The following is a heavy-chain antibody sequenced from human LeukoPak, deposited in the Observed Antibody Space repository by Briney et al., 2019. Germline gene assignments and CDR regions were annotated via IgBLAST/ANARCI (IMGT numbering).Heavy chain of an antibody. D-gene: IGHD4-17*01. CDR3: AKGIFYGDYGAFDY. J-gene: IGHJ4*02. CDR1: GFTFSSYA. Sequence: GGSLRVSCAASGFTFSSYAMSWVRQAPGKGLEWVSSISGSGGNTFYADSVKGRFTISRDNSKNTLYLQMNSLRADDTAVYYCAKGIFYGDYGAFDYWGQGTLVTVSS. CDR2: ISGSGGNT. V-gene: IGHV3-23*01.